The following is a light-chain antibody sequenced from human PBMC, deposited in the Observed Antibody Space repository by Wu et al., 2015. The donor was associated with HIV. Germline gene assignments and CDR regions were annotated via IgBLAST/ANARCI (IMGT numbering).Light chain of an antibody. J-gene: IGKJ2*02. CDR1: HNINNY. CDR3: QQAYSAPCT. V-gene: IGKV1-39*01. Sequence: DIQMTQSPSSLSAFVGDRVTITCRASHNINNYLNWYQQKPGKAPNLLIYAASNLQSGVPSRFSGSGSGTDFTLTINTLLPEDIATYYCQQAYSAPCTFGQGTKLEIK. CDR2: AAS.